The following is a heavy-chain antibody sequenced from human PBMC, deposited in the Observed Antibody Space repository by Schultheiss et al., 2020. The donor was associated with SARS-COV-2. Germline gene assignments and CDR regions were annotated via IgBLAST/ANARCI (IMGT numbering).Heavy chain of an antibody. J-gene: IGHJ5*02. CDR2: IYYSGST. V-gene: IGHV4-31*03. CDR3: ARVKPPYSSGAWWFDP. D-gene: IGHD6-19*01. Sequence: SETLSLTCTVSGGSISSGGYYWSWIRQHPGKGLEWIGYIYYSGSTYYNPSLKSRVTISVDTSKNQFSLKLSSVTAADTAVYYCARVKPPYSSGAWWFDPWGQGTLVTVSS. CDR1: GGSISSGGYY.